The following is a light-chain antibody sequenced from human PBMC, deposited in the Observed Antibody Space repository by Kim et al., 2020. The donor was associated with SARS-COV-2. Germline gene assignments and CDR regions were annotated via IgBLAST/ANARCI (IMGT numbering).Light chain of an antibody. CDR1: SSDVGGYNY. CDR3: SSYTSSSFYV. Sequence: GQSITISCTGTSSDVGGYNYVSWYQQHPGKAPKLMIYDVSNRPSGFSNRFSGSKSGNTASLTISGLQAEDEADYYCSSYTSSSFYVFGTGTKVTVL. J-gene: IGLJ1*01. V-gene: IGLV2-14*03. CDR2: DVS.